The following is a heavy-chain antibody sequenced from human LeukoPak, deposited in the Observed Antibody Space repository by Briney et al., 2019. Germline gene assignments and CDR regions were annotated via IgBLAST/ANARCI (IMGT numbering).Heavy chain of an antibody. J-gene: IGHJ6*02. CDR3: ARDRNYYGSGSYQSPHYYYYGMDV. V-gene: IGHV3-66*02. D-gene: IGHD3-10*01. CDR2: IYSGGST. Sequence: GGSLRLSRAASGFTVSSNYMSWVRQAPGKGLEWVSVIYSGGSTYYANSVKGRFTISRDNSKNTLYLQMNSLRAEDTAVYYCARDRNYYGSGSYQSPHYYYYGMDVWGQGTTVTVSS. CDR1: GFTVSSNY.